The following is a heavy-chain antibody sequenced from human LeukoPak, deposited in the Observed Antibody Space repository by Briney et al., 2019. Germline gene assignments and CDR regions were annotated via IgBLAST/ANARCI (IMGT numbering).Heavy chain of an antibody. CDR1: GFSINSDYY. J-gene: IGHJ5*02. CDR2: FYHGGST. D-gene: IGHD5-24*01. CDR3: ARADGTGDWFDP. Sequence: SETLSLTCTVSGFSINSDYYWGCIRQPPGKGLEWIGSFYHGGSTYYNPSLKSRVTISVDTSKNQFSLKLTSVTAADTAVYYCARADGTGDWFDPWGQGTLVTVSS. V-gene: IGHV4-38-2*02.